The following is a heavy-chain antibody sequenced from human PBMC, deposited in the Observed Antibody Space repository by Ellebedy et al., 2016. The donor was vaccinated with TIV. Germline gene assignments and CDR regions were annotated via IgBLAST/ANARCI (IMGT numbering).Heavy chain of an antibody. V-gene: IGHV4-39*07. CDR2: IYYSGST. CDR3: ARDSSGYDSDWFDP. Sequence: SETLSLXXTVSGGSISRSSYYWGWIRQRPGKGLEWIGSIYYSGSTYYNPSLKSRVTISVDTSKNQFSLKLSSVNAADTAVYYCARDSSGYDSDWFDPWGQGTLVTVSS. J-gene: IGHJ5*02. CDR1: GGSISRSSYY. D-gene: IGHD5-12*01.